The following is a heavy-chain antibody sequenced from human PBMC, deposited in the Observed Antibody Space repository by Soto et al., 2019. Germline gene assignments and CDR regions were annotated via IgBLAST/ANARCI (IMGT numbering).Heavy chain of an antibody. CDR1: GGSISSGGYY. J-gene: IGHJ4*02. D-gene: IGHD4-4*01. Sequence: PSETLSLTCTVSGGSISSGGYYWSWIRQHPGKGLEWVGYIYYSGNTYYNPSLKSRVTISVDMSKNQFSLKLSSVTAADTAVYYCARTTEKDGKEGLDYWGQGTLVTVSS. CDR2: IYYSGNT. CDR3: ARTTEKDGKEGLDY. V-gene: IGHV4-31*03.